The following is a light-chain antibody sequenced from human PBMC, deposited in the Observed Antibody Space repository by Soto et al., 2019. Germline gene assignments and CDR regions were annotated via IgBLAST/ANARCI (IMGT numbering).Light chain of an antibody. Sequence: DIQMTQSPSSLSASVGDSVTINYRASQGIRKDLAWYQEKPGKDPKRLLYVASRLQSGVPSRFSGSGSGTEFTLTISSLQPEDSATYYCLQQNSYPLTFGGGTKVEIK. CDR2: VAS. CDR1: QGIRKD. V-gene: IGKV1-17*01. J-gene: IGKJ4*01. CDR3: LQQNSYPLT.